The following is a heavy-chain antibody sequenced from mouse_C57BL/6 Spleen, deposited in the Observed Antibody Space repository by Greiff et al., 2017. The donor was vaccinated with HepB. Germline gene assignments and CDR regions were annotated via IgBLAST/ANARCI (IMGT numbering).Heavy chain of an antibody. V-gene: IGHV5-17*01. J-gene: IGHJ3*01. CDR2: ISSGSSTI. CDR1: GFIFSDYG. D-gene: IGHD1-1*01. CDR3: ARGLRSFAY. Sequence: EVQLVESGGGLVKPGGSLKLSCAASGFIFSDYGMHWVRQAPEKGLEWVAYISSGSSTIYYADTVKGRFTISRDNAKNTLFLQMTSLRSEDTAMYYCARGLRSFAYWGQGTLVTVSA.